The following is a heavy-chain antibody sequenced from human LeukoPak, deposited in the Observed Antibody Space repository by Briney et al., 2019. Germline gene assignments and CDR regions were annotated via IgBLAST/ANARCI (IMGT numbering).Heavy chain of an antibody. CDR1: GFTVSSNY. V-gene: IGHV3-53*01. J-gene: IGHJ3*02. D-gene: IGHD3-22*01. CDR2: IYSGGST. CDR3: ARCDSSGYNDAFDI. Sequence: GGSLRLSCAASGFTVSSNYMSWVRQAPGKGLEWVSVIYSGGSTYYADSVKGRFTISRDNSKNTLYLQMNSLRAEDTAVYYCARCDSSGYNDAFDIRGQGTMVTVSS.